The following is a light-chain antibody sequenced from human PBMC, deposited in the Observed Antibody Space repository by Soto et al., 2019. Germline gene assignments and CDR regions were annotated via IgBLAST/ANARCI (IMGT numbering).Light chain of an antibody. CDR2: GAS. Sequence: EIVLTQSPATLSLSPGERATLSCRASQSVRSSYLAWYQQKPGQAPRLLIYGASTRATGIPDRFTGSGSGTDFTLSVSRLEPEDFAVYFCQQYGSSRRTFGRGTKVDIK. CDR1: QSVRSSY. J-gene: IGKJ1*01. CDR3: QQYGSSRRT. V-gene: IGKV3-20*01.